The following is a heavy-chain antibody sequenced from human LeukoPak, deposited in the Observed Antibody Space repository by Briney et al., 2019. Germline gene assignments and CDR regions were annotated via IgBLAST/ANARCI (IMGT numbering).Heavy chain of an antibody. Sequence: GGSLRLSCAASGFTFSSYSMNWVRQAPGKGLEWVSSISSRSGYIYYADSVKGRFTISRDDAKNSLYLQMNSLRAEDTAVYYCARDFGRYYFDYWGQGTLVTVSS. V-gene: IGHV3-21*01. D-gene: IGHD3-10*01. CDR3: ARDFGRYYFDY. CDR1: GFTFSSYS. CDR2: ISSRSGYI. J-gene: IGHJ4*02.